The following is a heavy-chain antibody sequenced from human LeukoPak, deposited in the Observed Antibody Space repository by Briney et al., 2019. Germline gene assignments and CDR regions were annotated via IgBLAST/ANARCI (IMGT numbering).Heavy chain of an antibody. CDR1: GGSVSSSIYY. J-gene: IGHJ4*02. CDR2: IYYSGTT. V-gene: IGHV4-39*01. Sequence: PSETLSLTCTVSGGSVSSSIYYWGWIRQPPGKGLEWIGSIYYSGTTYYNPSLESRVTISVDPSKNQFSLKLTSVTAADTAFYYCARRGGITGTTDSWGQGTLATVSS. D-gene: IGHD1-20*01. CDR3: ARRGGITGTTDS.